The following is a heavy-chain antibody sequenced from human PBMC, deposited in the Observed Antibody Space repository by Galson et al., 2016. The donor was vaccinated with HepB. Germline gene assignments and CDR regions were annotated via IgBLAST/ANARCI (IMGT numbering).Heavy chain of an antibody. CDR1: GFTFRNFG. D-gene: IGHD1-26*01. Sequence: SLRLSCAASGFTFRNFGIHWVRQAPGKGLEWVAVVSFDGLKTLYVGSVSGRLTISRDNSKNTAYLQMNYLRPDDTAVYYCVKGLGVGTTTTDAFDIWGQGTMVAVSS. J-gene: IGHJ3*02. CDR2: VSFDGLKT. V-gene: IGHV3-30*18. CDR3: VKGLGVGTTTTDAFDI.